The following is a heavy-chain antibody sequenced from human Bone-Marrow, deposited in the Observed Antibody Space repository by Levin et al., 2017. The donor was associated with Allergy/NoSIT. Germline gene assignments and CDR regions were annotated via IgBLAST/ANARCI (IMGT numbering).Heavy chain of an antibody. Sequence: MASETLSLTCTVSGDSISSINWWSWVRQSPGKGLEWIAEIYHTGSTNYNPSLKSRVTISLDKSKNQFSLNLYSVTAADTAVYYCARISEVDGSQRSLWIGYKTFDFWGPGTLVSVSS. J-gene: IGHJ4*02. V-gene: IGHV4-4*02. D-gene: IGHD5-24*01. CDR1: GDSISSINW. CDR3: ARISEVDGSQRSLWIGYKTFDF. CDR2: IYHTGST.